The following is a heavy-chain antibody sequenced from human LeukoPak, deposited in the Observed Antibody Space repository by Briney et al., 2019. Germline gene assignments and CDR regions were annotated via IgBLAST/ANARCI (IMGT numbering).Heavy chain of an antibody. CDR3: ARWRGYCSGGSCPGFDY. D-gene: IGHD2-15*01. Sequence: ASVKVSCKASGYTFTSYGISWVRQAPGQGLEWMGWISAYNGNTNYAQKLQGRVTMTTDTSTSTAYMELRSLRSDDTAVYHCARWRGYCSGGSCPGFDYWGQGTLVTVSS. CDR2: ISAYNGNT. CDR1: GYTFTSYG. J-gene: IGHJ4*02. V-gene: IGHV1-18*01.